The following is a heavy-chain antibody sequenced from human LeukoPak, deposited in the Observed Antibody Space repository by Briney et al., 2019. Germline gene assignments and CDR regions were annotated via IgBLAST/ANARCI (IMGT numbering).Heavy chain of an antibody. CDR2: ISYTGST. CDR1: GGSIGGDH. J-gene: IGHJ4*02. Sequence: SQTLSLTCAVSGGSIGGDHWSWIRQAPGKGLEWIGYISYTGSTSYNPSLRNRVTISLHTSENQFSLRLTSVTAADTAVYYCARAVTGTSMVDYWGQGTLVAVSS. CDR3: ARAVTGTSMVDY. D-gene: IGHD6-19*01. V-gene: IGHV4-59*08.